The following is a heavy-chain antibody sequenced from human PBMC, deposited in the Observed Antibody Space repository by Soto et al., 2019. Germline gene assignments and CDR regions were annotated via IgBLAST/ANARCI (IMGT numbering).Heavy chain of an antibody. CDR3: AREVIPLTTDWYFDL. D-gene: IGHD4-17*01. CDR1: GGSISGGVGGLYY. Sequence: QLQLRESGPGLVKPSETLSLTCTVSGGSISGGVGGLYYWSWIRQPPGKGLEWIGYIYDSGSTYYHPTLKSRVTISVATSKNQFSLRLSSVTAADTAVYYCAREVIPLTTDWYFDLWGRGTLVTVSS. CDR2: IYDSGST. J-gene: IGHJ2*01. V-gene: IGHV4-30-4*01.